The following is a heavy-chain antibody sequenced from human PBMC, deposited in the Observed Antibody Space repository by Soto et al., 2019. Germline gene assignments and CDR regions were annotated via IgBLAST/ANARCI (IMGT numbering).Heavy chain of an antibody. Sequence: EVELVESGGGLVKPGGSLKLSCAASGFTFRTYYMLWVRQAPGKGREWVSSISAGSSNIYYAPSVKGRFTISRDNAKNLLYLQINSLRAEDTAVYYCARQYPSSSRHFDHWCQGTLVSVSS. CDR3: ARQYPSSSRHFDH. V-gene: IGHV3-21*01. CDR2: ISAGSSNI. D-gene: IGHD6-6*01. CDR1: GFTFRTYY. J-gene: IGHJ4*02.